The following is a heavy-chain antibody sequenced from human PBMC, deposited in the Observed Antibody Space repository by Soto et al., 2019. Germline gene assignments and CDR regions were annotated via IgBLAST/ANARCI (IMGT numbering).Heavy chain of an antibody. D-gene: IGHD6-6*01. V-gene: IGHV1-69*13. CDR1: GGTFSSYA. CDR2: IIPIFGTA. J-gene: IGHJ6*02. Sequence: GPSVKVSCKASGGTFSSYAISWVRQAPGQGLEWMGGIIPIFGTANYAQKFQGRVTITADESTSTAYMELSSLRSEDTAVYYCARDRRVWFNHPIAAPWIYYYYYGMDFWGQGTTVTVSS. CDR3: ARDRRVWFNHPIAAPWIYYYYYGMDF.